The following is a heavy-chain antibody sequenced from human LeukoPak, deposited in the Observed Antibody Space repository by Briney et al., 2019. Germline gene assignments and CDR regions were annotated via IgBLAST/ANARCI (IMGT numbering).Heavy chain of an antibody. CDR1: GDSISTSNSY. Sequence: PSETLSLTCTVSGDSISTSNSYWGWIRQPPGKGLEWIGSIYYSGNTYYNASLKSRVTISVDTSKNQFSLKLSSVTAADTAVYYCARDRGLRLGELSCNWFDPWGQGTLVTVSS. CDR3: ARDRGLRLGELSCNWFDP. CDR2: IYYSGNT. V-gene: IGHV4-39*07. D-gene: IGHD3-16*02. J-gene: IGHJ5*02.